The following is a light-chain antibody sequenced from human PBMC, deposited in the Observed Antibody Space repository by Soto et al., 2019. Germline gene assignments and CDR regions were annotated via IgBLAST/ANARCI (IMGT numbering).Light chain of an antibody. Sequence: QSVLTQPPSVSGAPGQRVTISCTGSSSNIGAGYDVRWYQQLPGTAPKLLIYNNNNRPSGVPDRFSGSKSGTSASLAITGLQAEDEADYYCQSYDSSLSGVVFGGGTKLTVL. CDR2: NNN. J-gene: IGLJ2*01. V-gene: IGLV1-40*01. CDR3: QSYDSSLSGVV. CDR1: SSNIGAGYD.